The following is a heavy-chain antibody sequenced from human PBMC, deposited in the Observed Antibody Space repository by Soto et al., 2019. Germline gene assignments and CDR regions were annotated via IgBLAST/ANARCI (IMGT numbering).Heavy chain of an antibody. D-gene: IGHD6-19*01. Sequence: ASVKVSCKASGYTFTSYGISWLRQAPGQGLEWMGWISAYNGNTNYAQKLQGRVTMTTDTSTSTACMELRSLRSDDTAVYYCARVGYSSGWYGDFDYWGQGTLVTVSS. CDR3: ARVGYSSGWYGDFDY. V-gene: IGHV1-18*01. CDR2: ISAYNGNT. J-gene: IGHJ4*02. CDR1: GYTFTSYG.